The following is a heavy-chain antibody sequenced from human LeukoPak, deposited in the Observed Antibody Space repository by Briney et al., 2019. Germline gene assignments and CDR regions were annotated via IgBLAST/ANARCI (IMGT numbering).Heavy chain of an antibody. D-gene: IGHD3-10*01. J-gene: IGHJ4*02. CDR3: ASITMVRGVIL. CDR1: GGSISSYY. CDR2: IYYSGST. Sequence: PSETLSLTCTVSGGSISSYYWSWIRQPPGKGLEWIGYIYYSGSTNYNPSLKSRVTISVDTSKNQSSLKLSSVTAADTAVYYCASITMVRGVILWGQGTLVTVSS. V-gene: IGHV4-59*01.